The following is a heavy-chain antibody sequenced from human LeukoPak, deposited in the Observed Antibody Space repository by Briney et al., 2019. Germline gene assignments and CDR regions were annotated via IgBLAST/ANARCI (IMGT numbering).Heavy chain of an antibody. CDR1: GFTFSDYY. V-gene: IGHV3-11*05. J-gene: IGHJ4*02. D-gene: IGHD6-13*01. CDR2: ISSSSYT. Sequence: GGPLRLSCAASGFTFSDYYMSWIRQAPGKGLEWVSYISSSSYTNYADSVKGRFTISRDNAKNSLYLQMNSLRAEDTAVYYCARVRRARAGIAAAGTITFDYWGQGTLVTVSS. CDR3: ARVRRARAGIAAAGTITFDY.